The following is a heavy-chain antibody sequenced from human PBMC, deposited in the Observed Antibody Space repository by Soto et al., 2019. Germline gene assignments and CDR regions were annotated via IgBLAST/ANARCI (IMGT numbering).Heavy chain of an antibody. J-gene: IGHJ4*02. CDR1: GDSISSYY. CDR3: ARLESSGYHARYFDY. CDR2: IYYSGGT. D-gene: IGHD3-22*01. Sequence: PSETLSLTCTVSGDSISSYYWSWIRQPPGKGLYWFGYIYYSGGTDYTPSLKSRVTISGDTSKNQFSLKLSSVTAADTAVYYCARLESSGYHARYFDYWGQGTLVTVSS. V-gene: IGHV4-59*08.